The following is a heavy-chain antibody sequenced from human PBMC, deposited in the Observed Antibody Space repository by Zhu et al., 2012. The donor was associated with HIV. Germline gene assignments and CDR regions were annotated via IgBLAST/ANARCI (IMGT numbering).Heavy chain of an antibody. CDR2: IYYSGST. Sequence: QVQLQESGPGLVKPSETLSLTCTVSGGSISSSSYYWGWIRQPPGKGLEWIGSIYYSGSTYYNPSLKSRVTISVDTSKNQFSLKLSSVTAADTAVYYCARHLSPGNDAFDIWGQGTMVTVSS. CDR1: GGSISSSSYY. J-gene: IGHJ3*02. CDR3: ARHLSPGNDAFDI. V-gene: IGHV4-39*01. D-gene: IGHD2/OR15-2a*01.